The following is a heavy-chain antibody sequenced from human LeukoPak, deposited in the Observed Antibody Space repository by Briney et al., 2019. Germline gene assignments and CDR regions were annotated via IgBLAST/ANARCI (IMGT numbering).Heavy chain of an antibody. V-gene: IGHV3-33*01. J-gene: IGHJ5*02. CDR2: IWSDGSNK. D-gene: IGHD3-9*01. CDR3: ARDHYDILTGSRGNWFDP. CDR1: GFTFSSYG. Sequence: GGSLTLSCAASGFTFSSYGIHGARQAPGKGLEWVAVIWSDGSNKYYADSVKGRFTISRDNSKDTLYMQMNSLRAEDTAVYYCARDHYDILTGSRGNWFDPWGQGTLITVSS.